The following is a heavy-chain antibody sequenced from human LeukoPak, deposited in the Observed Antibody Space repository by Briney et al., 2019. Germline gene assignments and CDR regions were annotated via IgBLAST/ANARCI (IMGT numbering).Heavy chain of an antibody. J-gene: IGHJ5*02. Sequence: SETLSLTCTVSGGSISSGDYYWSWIRQHPGKGLERIGYIYYSGNTYYNPSLRSRVTMSLDTSKNQFSLNLSSVTAADTAVYYCARGSRIQLWLSNWFDPWGQGTLVTVSS. CDR1: GGSISSGDYY. CDR2: IYYSGNT. CDR3: ARGSRIQLWLSNWFDP. D-gene: IGHD5-18*01. V-gene: IGHV4-31*03.